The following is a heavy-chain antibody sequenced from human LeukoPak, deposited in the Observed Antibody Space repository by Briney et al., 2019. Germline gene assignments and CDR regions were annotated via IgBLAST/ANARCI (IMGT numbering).Heavy chain of an antibody. J-gene: IGHJ4*02. D-gene: IGHD3-10*01. V-gene: IGHV3-66*01. CDR1: GITAYNIY. CDR3: ARSEFRGDGFDY. Sequence: PGSSLRLSSAAYGITAYNIYMNWLRQAPGKGLEWVAVIYSDESDGTTYYANSVRGRFTISRENSQNSVYLQMNSLRPEAKAVYYCARSEFRGDGFDYWGQGALLRVSS. CDR2: IYSDESDGTT.